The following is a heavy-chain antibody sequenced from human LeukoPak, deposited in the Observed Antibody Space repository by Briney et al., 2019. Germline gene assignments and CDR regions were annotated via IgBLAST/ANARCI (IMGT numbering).Heavy chain of an antibody. Sequence: ASVKVSCKASGYTFTGYYMHWVRQAPGQGLEWMGWINPNSGGTNYAQKFQGRVTMTRDTSISTAYMELSRLRSDDTAVYYCARAHRRYCRGGSSYIIRFNPWGQGTLVTVSS. CDR2: INPNSGGT. V-gene: IGHV1-2*02. CDR1: GYTFTGYY. D-gene: IGHD2-15*01. J-gene: IGHJ5*02. CDR3: ARAHRRYCRGGSSYIIRFNP.